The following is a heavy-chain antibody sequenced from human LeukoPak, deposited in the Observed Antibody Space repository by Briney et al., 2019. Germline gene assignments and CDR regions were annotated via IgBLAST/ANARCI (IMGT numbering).Heavy chain of an antibody. CDR1: GYTFTSYG. CDR3: ARVVQTYYYYYYMDV. J-gene: IGHJ6*03. Sequence: GASVKVSCKASGYTFTSYGISWVRQAPGQRPHPKGRISAYNGNTNYAQKLQGRVTMTTDTSTSTAYMELRSLRSDDTAVYYCARVVQTYYYYYYMDVWGKGTTVTVSS. V-gene: IGHV1-18*01. D-gene: IGHD4/OR15-4a*01. CDR2: ISAYNGNT.